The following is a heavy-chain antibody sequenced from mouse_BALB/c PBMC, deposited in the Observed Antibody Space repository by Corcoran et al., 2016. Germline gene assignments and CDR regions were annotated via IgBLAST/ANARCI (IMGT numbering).Heavy chain of an antibody. V-gene: IGHV9-3-1*01. D-gene: IGHD1-1*01. CDR2: INTYTGEP. J-gene: IGHJ2*01. CDR3: ARYGSSLYFDY. Sequence: QIQLVQSGPELKKPGETVKISCKASGYTFTNYGMNWVKQAPGKGLKWMGWINTYTGEPTYADDFKGRFAFSLETSASTAYLQINNLKKEDTATYFCARYGSSLYFDYWGQGTTLTVSS. CDR1: GYTFTNYG.